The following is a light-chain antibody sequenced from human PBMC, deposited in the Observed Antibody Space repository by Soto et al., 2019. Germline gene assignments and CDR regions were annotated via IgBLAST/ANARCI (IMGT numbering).Light chain of an antibody. V-gene: IGKV3-15*01. CDR1: QSVSSN. CDR2: GTS. Sequence: EIVMTQSPATLSVSPGERVSLSCRASQSVSSNLAWHQQKPGQAPRLLIYGTSTRATGIPTRFSGSGYGTAFTLTLSSLQSEDFAVYYCQQYNNWPRTFGQGTNVEIK. CDR3: QQYNNWPRT. J-gene: IGKJ1*01.